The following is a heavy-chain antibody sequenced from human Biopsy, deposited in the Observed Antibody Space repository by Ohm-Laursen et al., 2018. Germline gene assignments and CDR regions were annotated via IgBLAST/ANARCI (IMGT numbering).Heavy chain of an antibody. Sequence: SVKVSCKASGYTFTTYYIHWVRQAPGQGLEWMGIINPGGNSTAYTQNFQGRVTMPWDTSTTTVYMELSSLRSEDTAVYYCVLASFDYWGQGTLVTVPS. CDR1: GYTFTTYY. J-gene: IGHJ4*02. CDR2: INPGGNST. CDR3: VLASFDY. V-gene: IGHV1-46*01.